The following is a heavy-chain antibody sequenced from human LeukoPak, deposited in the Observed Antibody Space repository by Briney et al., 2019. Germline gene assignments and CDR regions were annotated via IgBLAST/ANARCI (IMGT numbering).Heavy chain of an antibody. CDR1: GLTFSSYT. CDR2: VSDSGGST. D-gene: IGHD2-2*01. Sequence: PGGSLRLYCAASGLTFSSYTMTWVRQAPGKGLEWVSSVSDSGGSTFYADSVKGRFTISRDNSKNTLYLQMNSLRVEDTAVYFCATCSSSCSLSGMGYWGQGTLVTVSS. V-gene: IGHV3-23*01. CDR3: ATCSSSCSLSGMGY. J-gene: IGHJ4*02.